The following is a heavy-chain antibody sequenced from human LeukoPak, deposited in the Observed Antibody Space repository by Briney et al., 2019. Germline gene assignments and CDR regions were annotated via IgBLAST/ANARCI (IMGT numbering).Heavy chain of an antibody. Sequence: SGTLSLTCTVSGGSISSSSYYWGWIRQPPGKGLEWIGSIYYSGSTYYNPSLRSRVTISVDTSKNQFSLKLSSVTAADTAVYYCARLRLLEDAFDIWGQGTMVTVSS. CDR1: GGSISSSSYY. CDR2: IYYSGST. V-gene: IGHV4-39*01. CDR3: ARLRLLEDAFDI. D-gene: IGHD3-3*01. J-gene: IGHJ3*02.